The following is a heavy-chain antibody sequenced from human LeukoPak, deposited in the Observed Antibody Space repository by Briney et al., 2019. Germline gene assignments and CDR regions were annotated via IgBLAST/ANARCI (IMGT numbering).Heavy chain of an antibody. Sequence: GGSLRLSCAASGFTSSGSAMHWVRQASGKGLEWVGRIRSKANSYATAYAASVKGRFTISRDDSKNTAYLQMNSLKTEDTAVYYCTSMTVVTPFSYFDYWGQGTLVTVSS. CDR3: TSMTVVTPFSYFDY. J-gene: IGHJ4*02. CDR1: GFTSSGSA. D-gene: IGHD4-23*01. CDR2: IRSKANSYAT. V-gene: IGHV3-73*01.